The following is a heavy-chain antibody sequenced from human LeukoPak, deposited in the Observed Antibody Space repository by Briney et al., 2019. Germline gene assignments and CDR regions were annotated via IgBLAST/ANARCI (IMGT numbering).Heavy chain of an antibody. CDR1: GFTVSSSS. D-gene: IGHD3-16*01. V-gene: IGHV3-66*02. CDR2: IYGSGTT. Sequence: GGSLRLSCAASGFTVSSSSMNWVRQAPGKGLEWVSFIYGSGTTYYGDSVKGRFTISRDNSKNTLYLQMISLRAEDTAVYSCARDRGGDGGFDSWGRGTLVTVSS. CDR3: ARDRGGDGGFDS. J-gene: IGHJ4*02.